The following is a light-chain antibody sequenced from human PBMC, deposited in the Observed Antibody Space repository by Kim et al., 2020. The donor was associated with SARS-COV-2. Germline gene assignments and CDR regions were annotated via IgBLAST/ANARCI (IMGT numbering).Light chain of an antibody. CDR3: QQFYSYPIT. CDR2: DAS. CDR1: QGISGA. V-gene: IGKV1-13*02. J-gene: IGKJ5*01. Sequence: AFVGDSVTITCRASQGISGALAWYQQTSGKAPKLLIYDASNLESGVPSRFSGSGSGTNFTLTISSVQPEDFATYYCQQFYSYPITFGQGTRLEIK.